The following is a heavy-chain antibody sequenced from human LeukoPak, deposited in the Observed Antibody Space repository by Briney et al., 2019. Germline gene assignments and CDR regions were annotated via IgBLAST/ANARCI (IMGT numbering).Heavy chain of an antibody. CDR3: ARDIPGSSGYFNDAFDI. J-gene: IGHJ3*02. D-gene: IGHD3-22*01. CDR2: IIPIFHRT. V-gene: IGHV1-69*05. Sequence: SVKVSCKASGVTFSNNAINWVRQAPGQGLEWIGRIIPIFHRTNYAQKFQGRVTVTTDELTSTAYMELSSLRSEDTAVYYCARDIPGSSGYFNDAFDIWGQGTMVIVSS. CDR1: GVTFSNNA.